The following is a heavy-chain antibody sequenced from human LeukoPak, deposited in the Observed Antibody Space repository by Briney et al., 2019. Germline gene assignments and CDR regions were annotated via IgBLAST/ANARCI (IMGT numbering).Heavy chain of an antibody. V-gene: IGHV3-23*01. D-gene: IGHD3-22*01. J-gene: IGHJ3*02. CDR2: ISGSGGST. CDR1: GFTFSSYG. Sequence: GGTLRLSCAASGFTFSSYGMSWVRQAPGKGLEWVSAISGSGGSTYYADSVKGRFTISRDNSKNSLYLQMNSLRAEDTAVYYCAREPVVVMTTDAFDIWGQGTMVTVSS. CDR3: AREPVVVMTTDAFDI.